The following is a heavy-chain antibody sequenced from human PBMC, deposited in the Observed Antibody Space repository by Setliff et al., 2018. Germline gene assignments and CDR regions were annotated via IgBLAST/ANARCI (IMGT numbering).Heavy chain of an antibody. J-gene: IGHJ4*02. D-gene: IGHD3-3*01. Sequence: PSETLSLTCTVSGGSISSGSYYWSWIRQPAGKGLEWIGSIYHSGSTYYNPSLKSRVTISVDTSKNQFSLKLSSVTAADTAVYYCARRIRYYNFWSGYYDYWGQGTLVTVS. CDR2: IYHSGST. V-gene: IGHV4-39*07. CDR1: GGSISSGSYY. CDR3: ARRIRYYNFWSGYYDY.